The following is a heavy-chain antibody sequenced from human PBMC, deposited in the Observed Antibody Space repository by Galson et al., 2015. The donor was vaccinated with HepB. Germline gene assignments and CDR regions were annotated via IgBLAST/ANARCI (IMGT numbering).Heavy chain of an antibody. V-gene: IGHV1-2*02. CDR1: GYTFTGYY. CDR2: INPNSGGT. J-gene: IGHJ6*03. CDR3: ARGLGGYYYYYYMDV. Sequence: QSGAEVKKPGASVKVSCKASGYTFTGYYMHWVRQAPGQGLEWMGWINPNSGGTNYAQKFQGRVTMTRDTSISTAYMELSRLRSDDTAVYYCARGLGGYYYYYYMDVWGKGTTVTVSS. D-gene: IGHD3-16*01.